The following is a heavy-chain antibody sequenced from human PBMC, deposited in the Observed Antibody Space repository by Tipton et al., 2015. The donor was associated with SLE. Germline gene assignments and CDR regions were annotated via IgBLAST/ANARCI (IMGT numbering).Heavy chain of an antibody. D-gene: IGHD6-13*01. V-gene: IGHV3-23*01. J-gene: IGHJ5*02. CDR2: SSGSGGST. CDR1: GFTFSSYA. Sequence: SLRLSCAASGFTFSSYALSWVRQAPGKGLEWVSASSGSGGSTYYADSVKGRFTISRDNSKNTLYLQMNSLRAEDTAVYYCANPWGSWDENDWFDPWGQGTLVTVS. CDR3: ANPWGSWDENDWFDP.